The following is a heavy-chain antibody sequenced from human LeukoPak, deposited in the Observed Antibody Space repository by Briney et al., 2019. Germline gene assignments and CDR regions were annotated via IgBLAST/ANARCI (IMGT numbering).Heavy chain of an antibody. CDR3: ARDYIAYDPLDY. CDR2: ISSSSSYI. V-gene: IGHV3-21*01. Sequence: GGSLRLSCAASGFTFSTYNMNWVRQAPGKGLQWVSSISSSSSYIYYADSVKGRFTISRDDAKNPLYLQMNSLRAEDTAVYWCARDYIAYDPLDYWGQGTLVTVSS. J-gene: IGHJ4*02. D-gene: IGHD3-3*01. CDR1: GFTFSTYN.